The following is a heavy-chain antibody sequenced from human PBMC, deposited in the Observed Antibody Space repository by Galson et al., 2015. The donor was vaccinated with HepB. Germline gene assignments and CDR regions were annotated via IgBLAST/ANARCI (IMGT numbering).Heavy chain of an antibody. CDR3: AREREPLSSNPIDY. J-gene: IGHJ4*02. CDR1: GFTFSDYD. CDR2: IRSSGSTI. D-gene: IGHD4-11*01. Sequence: SLRLSCAASGFTFSDYDMSWIRQAPGKGLEWVSYIRSSGSTIYYADSVKGRFTISRDNAKNSLYLQMNSLRAEDTDVYYCAREREPLSSNPIDYWGQGTLVTVSS. V-gene: IGHV3-11*01.